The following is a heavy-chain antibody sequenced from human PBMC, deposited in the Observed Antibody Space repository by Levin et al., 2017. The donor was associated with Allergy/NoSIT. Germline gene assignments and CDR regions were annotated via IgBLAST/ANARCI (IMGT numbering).Heavy chain of an antibody. CDR3: ASSKYSYDSRDY. CDR2: ISYDGSNK. J-gene: IGHJ4*02. CDR1: GFTFSNCA. D-gene: IGHD5-18*01. Sequence: LSLTCAASGFTFSNCAMHWVRQAPGKGLEWVAVISYDGSNKYYADSVKGRFTISRDNSKNTLYLQMNSLRAEDTAVYYCASSKYSYDSRDYWGQGTLVTVSS. V-gene: IGHV3-30-3*01.